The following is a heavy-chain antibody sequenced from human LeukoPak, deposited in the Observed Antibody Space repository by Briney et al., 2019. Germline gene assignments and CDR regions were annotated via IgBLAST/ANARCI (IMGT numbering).Heavy chain of an antibody. J-gene: IGHJ6*02. V-gene: IGHV3-30*18. CDR2: ISYDGSNK. CDR3: AKDRITMIVVVPFYGMDV. CDR1: GFTLSSYG. Sequence: GGSLRLSCAASGFTLSSYGIHWVRQAPGKGLEWVAVISYDGSNKYYADSVKGRFTISRDNSKNTVYLQMDSLRAEDTAVYYCAKDRITMIVVVPFYGMDVWGQGTTVTVSS. D-gene: IGHD3-22*01.